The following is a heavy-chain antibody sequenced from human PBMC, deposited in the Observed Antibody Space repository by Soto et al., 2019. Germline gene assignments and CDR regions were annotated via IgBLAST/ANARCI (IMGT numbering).Heavy chain of an antibody. V-gene: IGHV4-59*01. Sequence: SETLSLTCTVSGGSISSYYWSWIRQPPGKGLEWIGYIYYSGGPNYNPSLKSRVTISVDTSKSQFSLKLSSVTAADTAVYYCVRERTLVGSSWYRKSWYFDYWGQGTLVTVSS. CDR3: VRERTLVGSSWYRKSWYFDY. CDR2: IYYSGGP. J-gene: IGHJ4*02. CDR1: GGSISSYY. D-gene: IGHD6-13*01.